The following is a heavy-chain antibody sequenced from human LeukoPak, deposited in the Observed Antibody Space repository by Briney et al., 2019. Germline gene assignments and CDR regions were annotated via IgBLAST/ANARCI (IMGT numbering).Heavy chain of an antibody. CDR2: ISSSSDYI. V-gene: IGHV3-21*06. J-gene: IGHJ4*02. D-gene: IGHD3-16*02. CDR3: ARDTNQFGGVIH. Sequence: GGSLRLSCAASGFTFSSYAMHWVRQAPGKGLEWVSYISSSSDYIYYVDSVKGRFTISRDNAKNSLYLQMNSLRAEDTAVYYCARDTNQFGGVIHWGQGTLVTVSS. CDR1: GFTFSSYA.